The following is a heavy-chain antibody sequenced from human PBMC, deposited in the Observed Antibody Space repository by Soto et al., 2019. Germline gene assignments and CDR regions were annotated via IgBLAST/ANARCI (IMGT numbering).Heavy chain of an antibody. CDR3: ARVGYSYGSFDY. J-gene: IGHJ4*02. D-gene: IGHD5-18*01. CDR1: GFIFSSYS. Sequence: VQLVESGGGVVQPGRSLRLSCAASGFIFSSYSMNWVRQAPGKGLEWVSSISSSSSYIYYADSVKGRFTISRDNAKNSLYLQMNSLRAEDTAVYYCARVGYSYGSFDYWGQGTLVTVSS. V-gene: IGHV3-21*01. CDR2: ISSSSSYI.